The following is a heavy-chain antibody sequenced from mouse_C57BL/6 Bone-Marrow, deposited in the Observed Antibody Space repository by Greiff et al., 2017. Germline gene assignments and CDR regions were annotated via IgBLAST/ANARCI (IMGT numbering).Heavy chain of an antibody. D-gene: IGHD1-1*01. CDR1: GYTFTSYD. J-gene: IGHJ1*03. Sequence: QVQLQQSGPELVKPGASVKLSCKASGYTFTSYDINWVKQRPGQGLEWIGWLYPRDGSTKYNEKFKGKATLTVDTSYRTAYMELHSLTSEDSAVYFCARLVFYGNSGDWYLDVWGTGTTVTASS. CDR2: LYPRDGST. V-gene: IGHV1-85*01. CDR3: ARLVFYGNSGDWYLDV.